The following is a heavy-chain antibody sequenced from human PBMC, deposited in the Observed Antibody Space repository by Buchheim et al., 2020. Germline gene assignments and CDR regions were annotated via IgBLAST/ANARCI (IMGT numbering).Heavy chain of an antibody. V-gene: IGHV3-30*18. D-gene: IGHD6-19*01. J-gene: IGHJ6*02. Sequence: QVQLVESGGGVVQPGRSLRLSCAASGFTFSSYGMHWVRQAPGKGLEWVAVISYDGSNKYYADSVKGRFTISRDNSKNTLYLQMNSLRAEDTAVYYCAKFSTIAVAGTVGMDVWGQGTT. CDR1: GFTFSSYG. CDR3: AKFSTIAVAGTVGMDV. CDR2: ISYDGSNK.